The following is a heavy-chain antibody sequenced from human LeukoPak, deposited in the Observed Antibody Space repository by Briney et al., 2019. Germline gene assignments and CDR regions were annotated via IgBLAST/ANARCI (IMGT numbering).Heavy chain of an antibody. CDR2: ISAYNGNT. CDR1: GYTFTSYG. D-gene: IGHD4-17*01. J-gene: IGHJ6*03. Sequence: ASVKVSCKGSGYTFTSYGISWVRQAPGQGLEWMGWISAYNGNTNYAQKLQGRVTMTTDTSTSTAYMELRSLRSDDTAVYYCARMGSTVTTYYYYMDVWGKGTTVTVS. CDR3: ARMGSTVTTYYYYMDV. V-gene: IGHV1-18*01.